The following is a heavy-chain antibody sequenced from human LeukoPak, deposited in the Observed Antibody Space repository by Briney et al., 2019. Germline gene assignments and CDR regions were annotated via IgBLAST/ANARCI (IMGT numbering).Heavy chain of an antibody. Sequence: ASVKVSCKASGYIFTTYFVHWLRQAPGQGPEWMGIINPRGGSTDYAQKFQGRVTMTSDTSTSTVYMELKSLRSEDTAVYFCARVGTTGATADNWGQGTLVTVSS. D-gene: IGHD1/OR15-1a*01. CDR1: GYIFTTYF. CDR3: ARVGTTGATADN. CDR2: INPRGGST. V-gene: IGHV1-46*01. J-gene: IGHJ4*02.